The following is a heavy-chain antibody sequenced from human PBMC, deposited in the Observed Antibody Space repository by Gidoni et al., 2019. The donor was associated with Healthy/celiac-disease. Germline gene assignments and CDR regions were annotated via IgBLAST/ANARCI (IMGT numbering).Heavy chain of an antibody. D-gene: IGHD2-21*01. V-gene: IGHV3-20*01. J-gene: IGHJ4*02. CDR2: ITWNGGST. CDR1: EFTCDDYG. Sequence: EDQRVESGGGVVRPGGSLRLSCEASEFTCDDYGMSWVRQAPGKGLEWVSGITWNGGSTGYADSVKGRFTISRDNDKNSLYLQMNSLRAEDTALYHCARDWGEYCGGDCCPGYWGQGTLVTVSS. CDR3: ARDWGEYCGGDCCPGY.